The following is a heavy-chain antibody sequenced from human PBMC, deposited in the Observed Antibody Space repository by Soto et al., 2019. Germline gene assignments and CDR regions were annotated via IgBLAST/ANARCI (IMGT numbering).Heavy chain of an antibody. CDR1: RYTFTSYY. CDR2: INPSGGIT. Sequence: ASVKFSCKASRYTFTSYYMHWVRQAPGQVLECMVIINPSGGITSYXXKFQGRVXXTRDTSTSTVXTERRSLRSEDTAVYYCARSSMDANYYGMDVXX. CDR3: ARSSMDANYYGMDV. D-gene: IGHD6-13*01. V-gene: IGHV1-46*03. J-gene: IGHJ6*02.